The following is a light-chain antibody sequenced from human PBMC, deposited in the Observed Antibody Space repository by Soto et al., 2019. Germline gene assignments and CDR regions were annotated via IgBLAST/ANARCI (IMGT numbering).Light chain of an antibody. CDR1: QGLVHSDGHTY. J-gene: IGKJ1*01. V-gene: IGKV2-30*02. CDR3: MQGTHWPWT. Sequence: DVVMTQSPLSLLVTLGQPASISCSSSQGLVHSDGHTYLNWFQQRPGQSPRRLIYEVSKRDSGVPDRFSGSGSGTDFTLKISRVEAEDVGVFYCMQGTHWPWTFGQGTKVEIK. CDR2: EVS.